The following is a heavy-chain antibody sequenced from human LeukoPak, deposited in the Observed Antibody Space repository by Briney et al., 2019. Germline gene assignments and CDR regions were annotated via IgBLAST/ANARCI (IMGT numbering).Heavy chain of an antibody. V-gene: IGHV3-11*03. CDR1: GFTFSDYY. D-gene: IGHD4-17*01. CDR2: ISSSSSYT. Sequence: GGSLRLSCAASGFTFSDYYMSWIRQAPGKGLEWVSYISSSSSYTDYADSVKGRFTISRDNAKNSLYLQMNSLRVEDTAVYYCARSTTVTTDYWGQGTLVTVSS. CDR3: ARSTTVTTDY. J-gene: IGHJ4*02.